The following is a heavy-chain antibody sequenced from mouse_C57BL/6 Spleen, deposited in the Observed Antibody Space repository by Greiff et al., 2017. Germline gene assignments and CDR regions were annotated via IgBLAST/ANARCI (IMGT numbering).Heavy chain of an antibody. CDR2: ILPGSGST. J-gene: IGHJ4*01. V-gene: IGHV1-9*01. Sequence: VQLQQSGAELMKPGASVKLSCKATGYTFTGYWIEWVKQRPGHGLEWIGEILPGSGSTNYNEKFKGKATFTADTSSNTAYMQLSSLTTEDSAIYYCASCPEAYDGPTGAMDYWGQGTSVTVSS. CDR3: ASCPEAYDGPTGAMDY. D-gene: IGHD2-3*01. CDR1: GYTFTGYW.